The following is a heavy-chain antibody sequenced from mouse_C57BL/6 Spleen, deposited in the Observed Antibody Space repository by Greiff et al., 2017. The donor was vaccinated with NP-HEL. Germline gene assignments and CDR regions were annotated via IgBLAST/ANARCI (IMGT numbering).Heavy chain of an antibody. CDR1: GYTFTDYN. CDR2: INPNNGGT. V-gene: IGHV1-18*01. Sequence: VQLQQSGPELVKPGASVKIPCKASGYTFTDYNMDWVKQSHGKSLEWIGDINPNNGGTIYNQKFKGKATLTVDKSSSTAYMELRSLTSEDTAVYYCARGRVSDYYGSSYEYFDVWGTGTTVTVSS. J-gene: IGHJ1*03. D-gene: IGHD1-1*01. CDR3: ARGRVSDYYGSSYEYFDV.